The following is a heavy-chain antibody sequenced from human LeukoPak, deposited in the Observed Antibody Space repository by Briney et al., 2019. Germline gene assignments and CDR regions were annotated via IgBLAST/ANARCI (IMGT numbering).Heavy chain of an antibody. CDR3: ARTNYYDSYYFDY. CDR1: GYTFTGYY. V-gene: IGHV1-2*02. D-gene: IGHD3-22*01. CDR2: INPNSGGT. Sequence: ASVKVSCKASGYTFTGYYMHWVRQAPGQGLEWMGWINPNSGGTKYAQKFQGRVSMTRDTSISTAYMELSGLRSDDTAVYYCARTNYYDSYYFDYWGQGTLVTVPS. J-gene: IGHJ4*02.